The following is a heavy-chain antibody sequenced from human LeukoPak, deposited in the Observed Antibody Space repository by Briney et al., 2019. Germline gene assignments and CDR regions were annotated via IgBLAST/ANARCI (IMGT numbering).Heavy chain of an antibody. V-gene: IGHV3-23*01. J-gene: IGHJ4*02. CDR3: AKGVVVTATTPFDY. D-gene: IGHD2-21*02. CDR1: GFTFSSYA. Sequence: GGSLRLPCAASGFTFSSYAMSWVRQAPGKGLEWVSAISGSGGSTYYADSVKGRFTISRDNSKNTLYLQMNSLRAEDTAVYYCAKGVVVTATTPFDYWGQGTLVTVST. CDR2: ISGSGGST.